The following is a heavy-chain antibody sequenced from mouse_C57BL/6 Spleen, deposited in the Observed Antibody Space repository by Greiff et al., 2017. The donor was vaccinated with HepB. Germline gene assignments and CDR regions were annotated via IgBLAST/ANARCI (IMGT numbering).Heavy chain of an antibody. CDR3: ARLRRNPYWDFEV. Sequence: VQLQQPGAELVRPGSSVKLSCKASGYTFTSYWMHWVKQRPIQGLEWIGNIDPSDSENHYNQKFKDKATLTVDKSSSTAYMQLSSLTSEDSAVYYGARLRRNPYWDFEVWGTGTTVTVSS. D-gene: IGHD2-12*01. CDR2: IDPSDSEN. CDR1: GYTFTSYW. J-gene: IGHJ1*03. V-gene: IGHV1-52*01.